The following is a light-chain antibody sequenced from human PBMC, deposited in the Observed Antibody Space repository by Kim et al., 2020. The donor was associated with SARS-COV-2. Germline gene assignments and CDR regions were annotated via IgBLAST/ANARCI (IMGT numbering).Light chain of an antibody. V-gene: IGLV2-14*02. CDR1: SDVGGNYNV. J-gene: IGLJ2*01. Sequence: PEPFNTTSSTSTSDVGGNYNVFSCYQHHPEKAPKLIIDVRVKRPSGVSHRFCGSTAGNAAPLAISRLQAEDDADYYCSSYTSISALFAGGTKVTVL. CDR3: SSYTSISAL. CDR2: VRV.